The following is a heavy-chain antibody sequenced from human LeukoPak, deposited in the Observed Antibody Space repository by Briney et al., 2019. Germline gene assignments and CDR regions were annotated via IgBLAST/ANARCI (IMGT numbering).Heavy chain of an antibody. CDR3: ARSDGGSSNFDY. CDR2: IYPHDSDT. CDR1: GYSFTSYW. V-gene: IGHV5-51*01. J-gene: IGHJ4*02. D-gene: IGHD1-26*01. Sequence: GESPKISCQGSGYSFTSYWIGWVRQMPGKGLEWMGIIYPHDSDTRYSPSFQGLVTFSADKSISTAYLQWSSLKASDTAMYYCARSDGGSSNFDYWGQGTLVTVSS.